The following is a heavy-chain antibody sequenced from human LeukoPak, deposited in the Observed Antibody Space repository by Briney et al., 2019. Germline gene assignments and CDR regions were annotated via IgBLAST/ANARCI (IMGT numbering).Heavy chain of an antibody. CDR1: GISFSDYY. CDR3: ARGFVQYLPPGE. J-gene: IGHJ4*02. D-gene: IGHD7-27*01. CDR2: ISSSGHSK. V-gene: IGHV3-11*01. Sequence: PGGSLRLSCAASGISFSDYYMGWIRQAPGKGLEWVSYISSSGHSKYYADSLRGRFTISRDNAKNSLYLQMNSLRVEDTAVYYCARGFVQYLPPGEWGQGILVTVSS.